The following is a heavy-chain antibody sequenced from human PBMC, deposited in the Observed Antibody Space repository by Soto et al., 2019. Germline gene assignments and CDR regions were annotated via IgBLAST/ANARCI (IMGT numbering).Heavy chain of an antibody. CDR1: GGSTSSDNY. J-gene: IGHJ4*02. Sequence: TLSLTGTVSGGSTSSDNYWSCIRQPPWKGLEWIGHIYYSGNTDYNPSLKSRLAISIDTSKNQFSLKLSSVTAADTAVYFCAREGGESSDGLYYFDSWGQGSLVTVSS. CDR2: IYYSGNT. D-gene: IGHD3-16*01. CDR3: AREGGESSDGLYYFDS. V-gene: IGHV4-30-4*01.